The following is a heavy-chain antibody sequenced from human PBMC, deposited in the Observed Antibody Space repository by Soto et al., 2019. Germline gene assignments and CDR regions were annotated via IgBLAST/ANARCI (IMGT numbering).Heavy chain of an antibody. D-gene: IGHD6-19*01. CDR3: ARDGRSSYSSGWYYFDY. V-gene: IGHV1-46*02. J-gene: IGHJ4*02. Sequence: SXKISLKASGYNXNSYYMDLVRQAPGQGLEWMGIINHSGGSKSYAQKFQGRVTMTRYTSTSTVYMELSSLRHEDTAVYYCARDGRSSYSSGWYYFDYWGQGTLGTVSS. CDR1: GYNXNSYY. CDR2: INHSGGSK.